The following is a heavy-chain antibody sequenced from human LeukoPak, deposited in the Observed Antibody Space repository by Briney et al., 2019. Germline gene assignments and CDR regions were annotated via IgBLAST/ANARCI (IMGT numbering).Heavy chain of an antibody. CDR2: IYYSGST. J-gene: IGHJ4*02. V-gene: IGHV4-31*03. CDR3: ARVYDSSGYTNRPVFDY. Sequence: SETLSLTCTVSGGSISSGGYYWSWLRQHPGTGLEWIGYIYYSGSTYYNPSLKSRVTISVDTSKNQFSLKLSSVTAADTAVYYCARVYDSSGYTNRPVFDYWGQGTLVTVSS. D-gene: IGHD3-22*01. CDR1: GGSISSGGYY.